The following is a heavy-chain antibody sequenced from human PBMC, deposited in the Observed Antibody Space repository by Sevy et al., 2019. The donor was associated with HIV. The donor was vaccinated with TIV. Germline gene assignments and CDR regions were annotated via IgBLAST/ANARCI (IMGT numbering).Heavy chain of an antibody. CDR3: ARDEYETGDYRY. CDR2: ISYDGSNK. CDR1: GFTFSSYA. J-gene: IGHJ4*02. V-gene: IGHV3-30-3*01. D-gene: IGHD4-17*01. Sequence: GGSQRLSCAASGFTFSSYAMHWVRQAPGKGLEWVAVISYDGSNKYYADSVKGRFTISRDNSKNTLYLQMNSLRAEDTAVYYCARDEYETGDYRYWGQGTLVTVSS.